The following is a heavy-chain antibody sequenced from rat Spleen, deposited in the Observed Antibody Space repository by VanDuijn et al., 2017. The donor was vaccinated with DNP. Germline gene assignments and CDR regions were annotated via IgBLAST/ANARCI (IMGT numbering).Heavy chain of an antibody. V-gene: IGHV5-7*01. CDR1: GFTFSDYA. J-gene: IGHJ2*01. Sequence: EVQLVESGGGLVQPGRSLKLSCAASGFTFSDYAMAWVRQSPKKGLEWVATISYDGSSTYYRDSVKGRFTISRDNAKSTLYLQMDSLRSEDTATYYCAYGDYWGQGVMVTVSS. CDR3: AYGDY. D-gene: IGHD4-1*01. CDR2: ISYDGSST.